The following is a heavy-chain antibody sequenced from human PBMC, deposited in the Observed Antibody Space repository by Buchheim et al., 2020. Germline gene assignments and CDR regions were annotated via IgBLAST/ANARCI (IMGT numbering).Heavy chain of an antibody. J-gene: IGHJ4*02. CDR1: GFTFCNYG. Sequence: QVQLVESGGGVVQPGENLKLSCAASGFTFCNYGMHWVRQAPDKGLEWVAVISNDGSKKYYGDSVRGLFTISRDNAKTTLDLQMKSLRPEDTAVYYCAKELTATTETYDYWGQGAL. CDR2: ISNDGSKK. D-gene: IGHD1-20*01. V-gene: IGHV3-30*18. CDR3: AKELTATTETYDY.